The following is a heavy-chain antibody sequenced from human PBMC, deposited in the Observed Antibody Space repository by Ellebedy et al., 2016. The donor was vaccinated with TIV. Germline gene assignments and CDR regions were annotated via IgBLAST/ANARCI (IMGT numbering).Heavy chain of an antibody. V-gene: IGHV3-7*01. CDR3: ATDRAASTSED. D-gene: IGHD6-13*01. CDR2: INPDGNEK. CDR1: GYSISSGYY. J-gene: IGHJ4*02. Sequence: ETLSLXXTVSGYSISSGYYWGWIRQPPGKGLEWVANINPDGNEKFYVDSVKGRFTISRDNAKNSLFLQMNSLRAEDTAVYYCATDRAASTSEDWGQGTLVTVSS.